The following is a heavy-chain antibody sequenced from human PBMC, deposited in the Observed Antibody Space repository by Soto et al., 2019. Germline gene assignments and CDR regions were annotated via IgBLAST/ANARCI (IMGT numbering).Heavy chain of an antibody. D-gene: IGHD6-13*01. CDR2: IYYSGST. J-gene: IGHJ5*02. CDR1: GGSINSGGYY. CDR3: ARAKKGIAAAENWFDP. Sequence: SETLSLTCTVSGGSINSGGYYWSWIRQHPGKGLEWIGYIYYSGSTYYNPSLKSRVTISVDTSKNQFSLKLSSVTAADTAVYYCARAKKGIAAAENWFDPWGQGTLVTVSS. V-gene: IGHV4-31*03.